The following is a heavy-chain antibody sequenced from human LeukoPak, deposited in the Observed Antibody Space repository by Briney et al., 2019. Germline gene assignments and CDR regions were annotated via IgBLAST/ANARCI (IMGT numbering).Heavy chain of an antibody. CDR3: ARDQKQLWKYYFDY. V-gene: IGHV3-74*01. CDR2: INSDGSST. CDR1: GFTFSSYW. J-gene: IGHJ4*02. Sequence: GGSLRLSCAASGFTFSSYWMHWVRQAPGKGLVWVSRINSDGSSTSCADSVKGRFTISRDNAKNTLYLQMNSLRAEDTAVYYCARDQKQLWKYYFDYWGQGTLVTVSS. D-gene: IGHD5-18*01.